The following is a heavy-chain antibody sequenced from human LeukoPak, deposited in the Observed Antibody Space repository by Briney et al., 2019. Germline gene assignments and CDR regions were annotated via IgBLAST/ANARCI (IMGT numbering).Heavy chain of an antibody. CDR1: GGSISSGTYF. CDR3: ASEVPASIDYFQH. V-gene: IGHV4-61*02. CDR2: IYTSGST. Sequence: PSETLSLTCTVSGGSISSGTYFWSWIRQPAGKGLEWIGRIYTSGSTNYNPSLKSRVTMSVDTSRNQFSLRLSSATAADTAVYYCASEVPASIDYFQHWGQGTLVTVSS. D-gene: IGHD2-2*02. J-gene: IGHJ1*01.